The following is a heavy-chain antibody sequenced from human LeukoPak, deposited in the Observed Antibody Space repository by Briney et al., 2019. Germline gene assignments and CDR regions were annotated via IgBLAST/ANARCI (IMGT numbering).Heavy chain of an antibody. D-gene: IGHD6-13*01. CDR2: INAYNGNT. CDR1: GYTFTSYI. J-gene: IGHJ6*03. Sequence: GASAKVSCKASGYTFTSYIISWVRQAPGQGLEWMGWINAYNGNTDYAQRVQGRVTMTTDTSTSTAYMEVRSLRSDDTAVYYCARDRHIAAAVYYYYMDVWGKGTPVTVSS. CDR3: ARDRHIAAAVYYYYMDV. V-gene: IGHV1-18*01.